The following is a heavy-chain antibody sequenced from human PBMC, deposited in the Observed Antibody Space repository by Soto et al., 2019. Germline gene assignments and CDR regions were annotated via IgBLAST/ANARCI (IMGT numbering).Heavy chain of an antibody. Sequence: QVHLQESGPRLVKPSETLSLTCDVFGDSISSYNWWTWVRQTPGKGLEWIGEVYHSGNTNYNPSPKRRXTXSXXKSRNQFSLSLTSVTAADTAVYYCARREGDCRGGSCPYYHDWGQGTLVTASS. V-gene: IGHV4-4*02. CDR1: GDSISSYNW. CDR2: VYHSGNT. CDR3: ARREGDCRGGSCPYYHD. J-gene: IGHJ4*02. D-gene: IGHD2-15*01.